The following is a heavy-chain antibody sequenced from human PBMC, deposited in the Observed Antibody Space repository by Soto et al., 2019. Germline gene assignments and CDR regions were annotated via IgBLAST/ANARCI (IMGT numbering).Heavy chain of an antibody. CDR3: ARGDLIGSLWQQLDQNKFDI. CDR1: GGSISSGGYY. Sequence: QVQLQESGPGLVKPSQTLSLTCTVSGGSISSGGYYWSWIRQHPGKGLEWIGYIYYSGSTYYNPSLKSRLTISVDTSKNQFSLKLSSVTAADTAVYYCARGDLIGSLWQQLDQNKFDIWGQGTMVTVSS. D-gene: IGHD6-13*01. CDR2: IYYSGST. J-gene: IGHJ3*02. V-gene: IGHV4-31*03.